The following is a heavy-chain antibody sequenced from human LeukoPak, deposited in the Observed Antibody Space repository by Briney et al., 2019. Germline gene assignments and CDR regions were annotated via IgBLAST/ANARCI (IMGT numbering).Heavy chain of an antibody. CDR3: ATASSINDFWSGLR. J-gene: IGHJ4*02. V-gene: IGHV4-61*02. CDR1: GGSISSGSYY. D-gene: IGHD3-3*01. Sequence: PSETLSLTCTVSGGSISSGSYYWSWIRQPAGKGLEWIGRIYTSGSTNYNPSLKSRVTISVDTSKNQFSLKLSSVTAADTAVYYCATASSINDFWSGLRWGQGTLVTVSS. CDR2: IYTSGST.